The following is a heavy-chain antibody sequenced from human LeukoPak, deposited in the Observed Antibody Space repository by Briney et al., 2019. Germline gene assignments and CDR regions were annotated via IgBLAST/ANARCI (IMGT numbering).Heavy chain of an antibody. V-gene: IGHV3-20*04. J-gene: IGHJ5*02. Sequence: GGSLRLSCAASGFTVSSNYMSWVRQAPGKGLEWVSGINWNGGSTGYADSVKGRFTISRDNAKNSLYLQMNSLRAEDTALYYCARDLGTYYLNWFDPWGQGTLVTVSS. D-gene: IGHD3-10*01. CDR2: INWNGGST. CDR1: GFTVSSNY. CDR3: ARDLGTYYLNWFDP.